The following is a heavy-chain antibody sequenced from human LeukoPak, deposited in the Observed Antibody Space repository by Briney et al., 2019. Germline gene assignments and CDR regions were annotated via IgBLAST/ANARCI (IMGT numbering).Heavy chain of an antibody. D-gene: IGHD3-10*01. V-gene: IGHV3-69-1*01. J-gene: IGHJ4*02. CDR1: GFTFSAYT. CDR2: IAASGST. Sequence: GGSLRLSCATTGFTFSAYTMNWVRQAPGKGLEWVSSIAASGSTYYLDSVKGRFTISRDNAKTSLHLQMSSLRAEDAAVYYCARSLGGWYYGAGYSPGEWGQGTLVTVSS. CDR3: ARSLGGWYYGAGYSPGE.